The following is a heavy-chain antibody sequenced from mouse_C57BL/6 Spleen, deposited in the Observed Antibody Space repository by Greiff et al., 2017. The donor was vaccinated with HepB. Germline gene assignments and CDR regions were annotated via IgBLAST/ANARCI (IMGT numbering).Heavy chain of an antibody. D-gene: IGHD1-3*01. CDR2: ISSGGSYT. CDR1: GFTFSSYG. J-gene: IGHJ2*01. Sequence: EVMLVESGGDLVKPGGSLKLSCAASGFTFSSYGMSWVRQTPDKRLEWVATISSGGSYTYYPDSVKGRFTISRDNAKNTLYLQMSSLKSEDTAMYYCARPKKLNYFDYWGQGTTLTVSS. V-gene: IGHV5-6*01. CDR3: ARPKKLNYFDY.